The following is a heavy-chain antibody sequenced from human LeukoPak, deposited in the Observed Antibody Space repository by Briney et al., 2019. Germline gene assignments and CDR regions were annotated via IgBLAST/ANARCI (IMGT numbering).Heavy chain of an antibody. V-gene: IGHV3-30*02. CDR2: IRYDGSNT. D-gene: IGHD2/OR15-2a*01. Sequence: GGSLRLSCAASGYTFSIYGMNWVRQAPGKGLEWVAIIRYDGSNTYFAESVMGRFSISKDNFKNTVYLQMNSLKIEDTGVYYRARAGIVNALDYWGQGAQVTVSS. J-gene: IGHJ4*02. CDR3: ARAGIVNALDY. CDR1: GYTFSIYG.